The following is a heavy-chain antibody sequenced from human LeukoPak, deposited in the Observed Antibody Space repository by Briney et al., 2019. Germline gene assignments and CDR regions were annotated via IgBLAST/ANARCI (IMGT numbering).Heavy chain of an antibody. CDR3: AREVATDYYCYYGMDV. J-gene: IGHJ6*02. D-gene: IGHD5-12*01. Sequence: AASVKVSCKASGYTFTSYDINWVRQATGQGLEWMGWMNPNSGNTGYAQKFQGRVTMTRNTSISTAYMELSSLRSEDTAVHYCAREVATDYYCYYGMDVWGQGTTVTVSS. CDR1: GYTFTSYD. CDR2: MNPNSGNT. V-gene: IGHV1-8*01.